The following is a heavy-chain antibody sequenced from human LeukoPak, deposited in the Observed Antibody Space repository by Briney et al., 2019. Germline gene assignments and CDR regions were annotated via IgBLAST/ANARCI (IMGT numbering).Heavy chain of an antibody. J-gene: IGHJ5*02. Sequence: GGSLRLSCAASGFTFSTYNMTWVRQAPGKGLEWVSLISATSGCTSYTDSVKGRFTISRDNSKNTLYLQMNSLRAEDTAVYYCAKDYEPLVGVHRWGDWFDPWGQGTLVTVSS. D-gene: IGHD1-26*01. CDR3: AKDYEPLVGVHRWGDWFDP. CDR1: GFTFSTYN. V-gene: IGHV3-23*01. CDR2: ISATSGCT.